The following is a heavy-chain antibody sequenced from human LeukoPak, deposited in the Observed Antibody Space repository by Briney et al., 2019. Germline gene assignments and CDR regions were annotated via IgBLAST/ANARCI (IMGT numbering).Heavy chain of an antibody. CDR1: GGSISSYY. V-gene: IGHV4-59*08. Sequence: SETLSLTCSVSGGSISSYYWSCVRQPPGKGLEWVGSIYYSGSTNYYPSLKSRGTISVDTSKHQFSLKVSSVTAGDTAVYYGARHSGDIVVVLAAPLYYWGEGSLVTVSS. D-gene: IGHD2-2*01. CDR2: IYYSGST. J-gene: IGHJ4*02. CDR3: ARHSGDIVVVLAAPLYY.